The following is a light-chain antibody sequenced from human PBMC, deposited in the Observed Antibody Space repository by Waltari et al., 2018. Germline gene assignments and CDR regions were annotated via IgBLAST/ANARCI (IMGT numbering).Light chain of an antibody. V-gene: IGLV1-47*01. CDR3: AAWDDSLSGRV. CDR2: RNN. J-gene: IGLJ3*02. Sequence: QSVLTQPPSASGTPGQRATISCSASRSNIGSNYVYWYQQVPGTAPKLLIYRNNQRPSGVPDRFSGSKSGTSASLAISGLRSEDEVDYYCAAWDDSLSGRVFGGGTKVTVL. CDR1: RSNIGSNY.